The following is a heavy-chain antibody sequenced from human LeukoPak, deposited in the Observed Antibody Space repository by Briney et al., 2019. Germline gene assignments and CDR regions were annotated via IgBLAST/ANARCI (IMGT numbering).Heavy chain of an antibody. D-gene: IGHD3-22*01. CDR1: GYTFTGYY. Sequence: GASVKVSCKASGYTFTGYYMHWVRQAPGQGLEWMGWINPNSGGTNYAQKFQGRVTMTRDTSISTAYMELSRLRSDDTAVYYCARDARVRITMTVVVMATPEFDPWGQGTLVTVSS. CDR2: INPNSGGT. V-gene: IGHV1-2*02. CDR3: ARDARVRITMTVVVMATPEFDP. J-gene: IGHJ5*02.